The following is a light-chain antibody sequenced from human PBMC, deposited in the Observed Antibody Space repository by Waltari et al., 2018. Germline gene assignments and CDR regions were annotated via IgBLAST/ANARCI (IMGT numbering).Light chain of an antibody. CDR1: VLYSSNNKNY. J-gene: IGKJ1*01. V-gene: IGKV4-1*01. Sequence: VLYSSNNKNYLAWYQQKPVQPPKLLIYWASTRESGVPDRFSGSVSGTDFTLTISSLQADDVAVYYCQHYYSPPWTFCQGFKVDIK. CDR3: QHYYSPPWT. CDR2: WAS.